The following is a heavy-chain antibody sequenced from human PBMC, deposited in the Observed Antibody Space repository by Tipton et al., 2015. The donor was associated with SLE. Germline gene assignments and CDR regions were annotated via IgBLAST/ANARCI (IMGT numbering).Heavy chain of an antibody. V-gene: IGHV4-61*01. Sequence: TLSLTCTVSGGSISSGSYYWSWIRQPPGKGLEWIGDVHKSGTTNYNPSLKSRVTISLGTSTNQFSLRLSSVTTADTAVYYCARGARGNSYGSDEDFDYWGQGTLVTVSS. D-gene: IGHD5-18*01. CDR1: GGSISSGSYY. J-gene: IGHJ4*02. CDR3: ARGARGNSYGSDEDFDY. CDR2: VHKSGTT.